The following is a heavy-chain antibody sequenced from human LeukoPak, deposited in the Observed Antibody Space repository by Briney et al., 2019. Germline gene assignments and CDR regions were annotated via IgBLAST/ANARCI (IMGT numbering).Heavy chain of an antibody. D-gene: IGHD4-11*01. V-gene: IGHV4-34*01. CDR3: ARGLYSNYFRWFDP. CDR1: GGSFSGYY. Sequence: NPSETLSLTCAVYGGSFSGYYWSWIRQPPGKGLQWIGEINHSGSTNYNPSLKSRVTISVDTSKNQFSLKLSSVTAADTAVYYCARGLYSNYFRWFDPWGQGTLVTVST. CDR2: INHSGST. J-gene: IGHJ5*02.